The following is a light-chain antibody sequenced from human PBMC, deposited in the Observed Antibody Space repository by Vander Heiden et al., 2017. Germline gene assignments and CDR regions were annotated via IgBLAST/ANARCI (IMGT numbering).Light chain of an antibody. CDR1: HDISIW. Sequence: DIQLTQSPSTLSASARDRVTITCLASHDISIWLAWYQQKPGQAPNLLIHKASNLESGVPARFSGSGSGTEFTLTSSSLQPDDLATYYCQHYKKLPYTFGQGTKLEIK. CDR2: KAS. V-gene: IGKV1-5*03. CDR3: QHYKKLPYT. J-gene: IGKJ2*01.